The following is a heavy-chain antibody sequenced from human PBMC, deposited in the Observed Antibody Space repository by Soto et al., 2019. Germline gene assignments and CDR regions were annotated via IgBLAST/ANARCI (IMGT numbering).Heavy chain of an antibody. J-gene: IGHJ6*02. Sequence: ASGPTLVNPTQTLTLTCTVSGFSLSGTGMRVTWIRQPPGKALEWLARIDWEDTKLYSTSLKTRLTISKDTSKNQVVLTMTNMDPADTATYYCARAFYGMDVWGQGTTVTVSS. CDR3: ARAFYGMDV. CDR1: GFSLSGTGMR. V-gene: IGHV2-70*04. CDR2: IDWEDTK.